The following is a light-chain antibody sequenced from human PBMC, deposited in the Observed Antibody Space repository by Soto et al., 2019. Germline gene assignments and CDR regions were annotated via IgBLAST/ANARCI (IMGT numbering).Light chain of an antibody. V-gene: IGKV3-20*01. J-gene: IGKJ1*01. CDR3: QQYGSSPLWT. CDR1: QTVSNSY. Sequence: EIVLTQSPGTLSFSPGERVTLSCRASQTVSNSYLAWYQQKPGQAPRLLIYGASSRATGIPDRFSGSGSGTDFTLTISRLEPEDFAVYYCQQYGSSPLWTFGQGTKVDIK. CDR2: GAS.